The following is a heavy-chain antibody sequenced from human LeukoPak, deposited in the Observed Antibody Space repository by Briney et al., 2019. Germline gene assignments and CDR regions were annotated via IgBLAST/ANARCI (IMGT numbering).Heavy chain of an antibody. D-gene: IGHD2-15*01. CDR1: GFTFNTYA. J-gene: IGHJ6*04. CDR3: ARDHKPRNYCSGGTCHSYYNAMDV. CDR2: ISYDGSNK. Sequence: GGSLRLSCAASGFTFNTYAMHWVRQAPGKGLEWVAVISYDGSNKYYADSVKGRFTISRDNSKNTLYLQMNSLRAEDTAVYYCARDHKPRNYCSGGTCHSYYNAMDVWGKGTTVTVSS. V-gene: IGHV3-30*04.